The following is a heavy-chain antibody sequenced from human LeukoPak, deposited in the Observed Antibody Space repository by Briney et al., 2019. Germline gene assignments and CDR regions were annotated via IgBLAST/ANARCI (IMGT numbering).Heavy chain of an antibody. CDR2: INPNSGGT. CDR3: ARDANYDILTGPGLNWFDP. V-gene: IGHV1-2*02. J-gene: IGHJ5*02. CDR1: GYTFTGYY. Sequence: GASVKVSCKASGYTFTGYYMHWVRQAPGQGLEWMGWINPNSGGTNYAQKFQGRVTMTRDTSISTAYMELSRLRSDDTAVYYCARDANYDILTGPGLNWFDPWGQGTLVTVSS. D-gene: IGHD3-9*01.